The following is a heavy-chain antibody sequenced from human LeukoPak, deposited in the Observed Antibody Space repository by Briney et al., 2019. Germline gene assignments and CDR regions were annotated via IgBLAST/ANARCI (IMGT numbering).Heavy chain of an antibody. CDR2: ISSSGTYT. V-gene: IGHV3-11*05. J-gene: IGHJ4*02. D-gene: IGHD6-19*01. CDR1: GFTFSDSY. Sequence: PGGSLRRSCSASGFTFSDSYMIWIRQAAGKVLECVSYISSSGTYTKYADSVKGRFTISRDNARNSLFLQMNSLRADDTGVYYCARVGSGWYFDYWGQGALVTVSS. CDR3: ARVGSGWYFDY.